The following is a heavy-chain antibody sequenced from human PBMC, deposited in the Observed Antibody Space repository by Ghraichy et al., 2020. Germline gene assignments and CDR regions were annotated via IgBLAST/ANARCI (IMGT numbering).Heavy chain of an antibody. V-gene: IGHV4-31*03. CDR2: IYYSGST. CDR1: GGSISSGGYY. J-gene: IGHJ4*02. D-gene: IGHD3-22*01. Sequence: SETLSLTCTVSGGSISSGGYYWSWIRQHPGKGLEWIGYIYYSGSTYYNPSLKSRVTISVDTSKNQFSLKLSSVTAADTAVYYCARGKRGDYYDSSGPDYFDYWGQGTLVTVSS. CDR3: ARGKRGDYYDSSGPDYFDY.